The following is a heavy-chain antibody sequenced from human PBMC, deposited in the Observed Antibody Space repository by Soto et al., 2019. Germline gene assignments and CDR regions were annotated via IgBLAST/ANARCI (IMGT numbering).Heavy chain of an antibody. J-gene: IGHJ4*02. CDR2: IYPTTGRA. Sequence: QVQLQESGPGLVKPSGTLSLTCDVSGYSISSTYWWSWVRQSPLEGLEWIGEIYPTTGRANYNPSLRSRVTISADSSKNQFSLNLRSVTAAGTAVYYCARHVGVTGTRGFDYWGQGIPVSVSS. CDR3: ARHVGVTGTRGFDY. V-gene: IGHV4-4*02. D-gene: IGHD1-1*01. CDR1: GYSISSTYW.